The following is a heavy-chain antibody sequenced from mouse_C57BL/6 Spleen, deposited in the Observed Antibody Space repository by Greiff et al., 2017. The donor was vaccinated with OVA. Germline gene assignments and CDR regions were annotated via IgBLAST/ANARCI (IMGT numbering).Heavy chain of an antibody. CDR1: GYTFTSYG. D-gene: IGHD3-2*02. Sequence: QVQLQQSGAELARPGASVKLSCKASGYTFTSYGISWVKQRTGQGLEWIGEIYPRSGNTYYNEKFKGKATLTADKSSSTAYMELRSLTSEDSAVYFCARYSSGYVDWFAYWGQGTLVTVSA. J-gene: IGHJ3*01. V-gene: IGHV1-81*01. CDR3: ARYSSGYVDWFAY. CDR2: IYPRSGNT.